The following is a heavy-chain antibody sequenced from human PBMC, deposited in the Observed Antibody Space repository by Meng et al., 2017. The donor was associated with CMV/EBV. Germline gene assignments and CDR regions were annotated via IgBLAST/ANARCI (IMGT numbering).Heavy chain of an antibody. CDR1: GGTFSSYA. V-gene: IGHV1-69*10. CDR3: AGGYYGSGLDY. J-gene: IGHJ4*02. Sequence: SVKVSCKASGGTFSSYAISWVRQAPGQGLEWMGGIIPILGIANYAQKFQDRVTITADKSTSTAYMELSSLRSEDTAVYYCAGGYYGSGLDYWGQGALVTVSS. CDR2: IIPILGIA. D-gene: IGHD3-10*01.